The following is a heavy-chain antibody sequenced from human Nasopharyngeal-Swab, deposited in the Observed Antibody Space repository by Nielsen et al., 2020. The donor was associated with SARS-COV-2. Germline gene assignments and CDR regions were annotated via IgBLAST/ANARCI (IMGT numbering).Heavy chain of an antibody. CDR3: AHSSGRRNYYHYGMDV. J-gene: IGHJ6*02. Sequence: SGPTLVKPTQTLTLTCTFSGFSLSTSGVGVGWIRQPPGKALEWLALIYWNDDKRYSPSLKSRLTITKDTSKNQAVLTMTNMDPVDTATYYCAHSSGRRNYYHYGMDVWGQGTTVTVSS. CDR2: IYWNDDK. V-gene: IGHV2-5*01. CDR1: GFSLSTSGVG. D-gene: IGHD3-10*01.